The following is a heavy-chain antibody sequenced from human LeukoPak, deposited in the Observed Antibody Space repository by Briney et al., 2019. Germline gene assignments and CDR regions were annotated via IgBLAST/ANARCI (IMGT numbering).Heavy chain of an antibody. Sequence: SETLSLTCTVSGYSISSGYYWGWIRQPPGKGLEWIGSIYHSGSTYYNPSLKSRVTISVDTSKNQFSLKLSSVTAADTAVYYCARVVAGMNDYWGQGTLVTVSS. V-gene: IGHV4-38-2*02. CDR1: GYSISSGYY. CDR2: IYHSGST. CDR3: ARVVAGMNDY. D-gene: IGHD6-19*01. J-gene: IGHJ4*02.